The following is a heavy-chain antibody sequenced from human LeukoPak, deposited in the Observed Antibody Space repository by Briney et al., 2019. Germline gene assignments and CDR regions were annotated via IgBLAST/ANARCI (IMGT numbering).Heavy chain of an antibody. CDR3: AKFGGGYWIRFDY. D-gene: IGHD3-16*01. CDR2: ISGSGGST. V-gene: IGHV3-23*01. J-gene: IGHJ4*02. Sequence: GGSLRLSCAASGFTFSSYAMSWVRQAPGKGLEWVSAISGSGGSTYYADSVKGRFTISRDNSKNSLYLQMNSLRAEDTAVYYCAKFGGGYWIRFDYWGQGTLVTVSS. CDR1: GFTFSSYA.